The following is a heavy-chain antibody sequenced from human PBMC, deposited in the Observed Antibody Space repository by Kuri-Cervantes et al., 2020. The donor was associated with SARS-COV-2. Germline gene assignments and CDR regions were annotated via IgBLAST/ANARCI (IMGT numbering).Heavy chain of an antibody. D-gene: IGHD6-13*01. CDR2: IYYSGNT. CDR3: ATGYSSRGGFDP. CDR1: GGSIGRRNYY. V-gene: IGHV4-39*01. Sequence: SETLSLTCTASGGSIGRRNYYWGWIRQPPGKGLEWIGNIYYSGNTYYNPSLRSRVTISEDTSKNQFSLKLSSVTAADTAVYYCATGYSSRGGFDPWGQGTLVTVSS. J-gene: IGHJ5*02.